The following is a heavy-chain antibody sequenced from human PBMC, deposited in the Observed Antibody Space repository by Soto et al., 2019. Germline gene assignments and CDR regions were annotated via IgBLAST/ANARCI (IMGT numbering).Heavy chain of an antibody. J-gene: IGHJ4*02. V-gene: IGHV3-23*01. CDR3: ARRGPGTYFDY. CDR1: VFTFSSYA. Sequence: GGSLRLSCTASVFTFSSYARNWVRQAPGKGLEWVSVISGSGDSTYYADSVKGRFAISRDNSKNTLYLQMNSLRAEDTAVYYCARRGPGTYFDYWGQGTLVTVSS. CDR2: ISGSGDST. D-gene: IGHD6-13*01.